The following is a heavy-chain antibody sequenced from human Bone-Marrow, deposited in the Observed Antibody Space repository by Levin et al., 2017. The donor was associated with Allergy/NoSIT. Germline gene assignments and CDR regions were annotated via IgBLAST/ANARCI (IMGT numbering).Heavy chain of an antibody. CDR3: ARGTYSRGGDYFDY. V-gene: IGHV4-38-2*01. J-gene: IGHJ4*02. CDR1: GYSISSGYY. Sequence: SETLSLTCAVSGYSISSGYYWGWIRQPPGKGLEWIGSIYHSGSTYYNPSLKSRVTISVDTSKNQFSLKLSSVTAADTAVYYWARGTYSRGGDYFDYWGQGTLVTVSS. CDR2: IYHSGST. D-gene: IGHD6-13*01.